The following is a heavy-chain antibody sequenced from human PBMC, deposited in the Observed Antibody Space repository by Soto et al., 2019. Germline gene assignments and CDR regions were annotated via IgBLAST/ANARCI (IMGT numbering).Heavy chain of an antibody. CDR2: INTDGSST. CDR1: GFSFSSYW. CDR3: ARSPGGYYID. V-gene: IGHV3-74*01. J-gene: IGHJ3*01. Sequence: EVQLVESGGGLDQPGGSLRLSCADSGFSFSSYWMHWVRQGPGKGLVWVSRINTDGSSTNYADSVKGRFTISRDNAKNTVHLQMNSLRAEDTAVYYCARSPGGYYIDWGQGTMVTVSS. D-gene: IGHD3-9*01.